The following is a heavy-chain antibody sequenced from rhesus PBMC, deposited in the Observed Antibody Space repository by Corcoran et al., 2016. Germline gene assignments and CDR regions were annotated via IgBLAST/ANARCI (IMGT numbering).Heavy chain of an antibody. Sequence: QVQLQESGPGLVKPSETLSLTCAVSGGSISSGYYYWSWIRQPSGKGLEWIWYITYSGSTSYNPSLKSRGTSSRDTSKNQFSLKLSSVTAADTAVYYCARYGVIAAAGDSWGQGVVVTVSS. V-gene: IGHV4-122*02. CDR2: ITYSGST. CDR3: ARYGVIAAAGDS. CDR1: GGSISSGYYY. D-gene: IGHD6-25*01. J-gene: IGHJ6*01.